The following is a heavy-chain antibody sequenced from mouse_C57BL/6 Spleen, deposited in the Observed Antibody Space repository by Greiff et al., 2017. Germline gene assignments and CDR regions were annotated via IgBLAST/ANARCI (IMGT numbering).Heavy chain of an antibody. V-gene: IGHV5-17*01. CDR3: ATVGYYGSSHWYFDV. D-gene: IGHD1-1*01. CDR2: ISSGSSTI. Sequence: EVQGVESGGGLVKPGGSLKLSCAASGFTFSDYGMHWVRQAPEKGLEWVAYISSGSSTIYYADTVKGRFTISRDNAKNTLFLQMTSLRSEDTAMYYCATVGYYGSSHWYFDVWGTGTTVTVSS. J-gene: IGHJ1*03. CDR1: GFTFSDYG.